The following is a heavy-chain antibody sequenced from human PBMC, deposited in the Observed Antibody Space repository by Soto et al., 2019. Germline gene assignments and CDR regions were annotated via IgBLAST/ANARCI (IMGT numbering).Heavy chain of an antibody. J-gene: IGHJ4*02. CDR2: IRGSGLKT. CDR3: AKGADFGDFVGGGYFDY. D-gene: IGHD4-17*01. Sequence: EVQLLEAGGGLVQPGGSLRLSCGASGFSFSSFAVSWFRQAPGKGLEWVSFIRGSGLKTNYADSVKGRFTISRDNSKETVYLQMNSLRAEDTAVYYCAKGADFGDFVGGGYFDYWGQGTLVTVSS. CDR1: GFSFSSFA. V-gene: IGHV3-23*01.